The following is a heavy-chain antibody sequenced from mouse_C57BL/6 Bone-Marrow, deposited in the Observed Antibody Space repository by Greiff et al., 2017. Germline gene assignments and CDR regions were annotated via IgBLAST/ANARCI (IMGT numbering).Heavy chain of an antibody. V-gene: IGHV1-85*01. CDR1: GYTFTSYD. CDR2: ISPRDGST. J-gene: IGHJ2*01. Sequence: VQLQESGPELVKPGASVKLSCKASGYTFTSYDINWVKQRPGQGLEWIGWISPRDGSTKYNEKFKGKATLTVDTSSSTAYMELHSLTSEDSAVYFCARLGYGSSYVRENYFDDWGQGTTLTVSS. D-gene: IGHD1-1*01. CDR3: ARLGYGSSYVRENYFDD.